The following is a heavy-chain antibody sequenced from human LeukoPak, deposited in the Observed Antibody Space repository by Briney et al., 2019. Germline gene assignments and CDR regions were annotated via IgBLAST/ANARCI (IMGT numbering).Heavy chain of an antibody. J-gene: IGHJ4*02. V-gene: IGHV3-7*01. CDR3: ARDLPAPSRGYDFGAPYDY. D-gene: IGHD5-12*01. CDR2: IKQDGSEK. CDR1: GFTFSSYW. Sequence: PGGSLRLSYAASGFTFSSYWMSWVRQAPGKGLEWVANIKQDGSEKYYVDSVKGRFAISRDNAKNSLYLQMNSLRAEDTAVYYCARDLPAPSRGYDFGAPYDYWGQGTLVTVSS.